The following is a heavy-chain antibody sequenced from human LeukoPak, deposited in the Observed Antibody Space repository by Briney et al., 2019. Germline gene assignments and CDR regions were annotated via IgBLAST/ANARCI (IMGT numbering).Heavy chain of an antibody. CDR1: GYTFDHYA. V-gene: IGHV3-9*01. D-gene: IGHD4-17*01. CDR2: ISWNSGSI. CDR3: AKDIGPSVTSGFDY. J-gene: IGHJ4*02. Sequence: GGSLSLSCESSGYTFDHYAMHWVRQVPGKGLEWVSGISWNSGSIAYADSVKGRFTISRDNAKNSLYLQMNSLRADDTALYYCAKDIGPSVTSGFDYWGQGTLVTVSS.